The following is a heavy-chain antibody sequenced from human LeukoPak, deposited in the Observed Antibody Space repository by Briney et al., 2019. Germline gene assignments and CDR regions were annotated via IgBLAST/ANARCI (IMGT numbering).Heavy chain of an antibody. J-gene: IGHJ4*02. Sequence: PGGSLRVSCAASGFTFSTYWMHWVRQAPGEGLVWVSRINSDDSIINYADSVKGRFTISRDNAKNSLYLQMNTLRAEDTAVYYCARGEGLGTTNGGYYFAYWGQGSLVIVSS. CDR1: GFTFSTYW. V-gene: IGHV3-74*01. CDR2: INSDDSII. CDR3: ARGEGLGTTNGGYYFAY. D-gene: IGHD1-26*01.